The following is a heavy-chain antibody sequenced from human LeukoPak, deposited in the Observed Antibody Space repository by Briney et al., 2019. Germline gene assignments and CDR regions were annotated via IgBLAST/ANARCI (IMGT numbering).Heavy chain of an antibody. J-gene: IGHJ4*02. CDR1: GGSISSYY. CDR2: IYHSGST. CDR3: ARDTPWGSRGHFDY. Sequence: SETLSLTCTVSGGSISSYYWGWIRQPPGKGLEWIGSIYHSGSTYYNPSLKSRVTISVDTSKNQFSLKLSSVTAADTAVYYCARDTPWGSRGHFDYWGQGTLVTVSS. V-gene: IGHV4-39*07. D-gene: IGHD2-15*01.